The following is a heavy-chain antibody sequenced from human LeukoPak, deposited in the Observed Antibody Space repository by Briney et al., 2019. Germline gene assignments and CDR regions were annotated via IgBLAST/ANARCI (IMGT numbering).Heavy chain of an antibody. J-gene: IGHJ4*02. V-gene: IGHV4-61*02. CDR1: GGSISSGSYY. CDR2: IYTSGST. CDR3: ARALRYFDWLPKDYFDY. Sequence: SETLSLTCTVSGGSISSGSYYWSWIRQPAGKGLEWIGRIYTSGSTNYNPSLKSRVTISVDTSKNQFSLKLSSVTAADTAVHYCARALRYFDWLPKDYFDYWGQGTLVTVSS. D-gene: IGHD3-9*01.